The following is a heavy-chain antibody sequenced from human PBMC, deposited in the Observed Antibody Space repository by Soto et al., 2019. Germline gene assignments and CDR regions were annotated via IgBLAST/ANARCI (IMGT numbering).Heavy chain of an antibody. CDR3: AKDFKGSSGWSITFDY. V-gene: IGHV3-23*01. CDR1: GFTFSSYA. D-gene: IGHD6-19*01. Sequence: EVQLLESGGGLVQPGGSLRLSCAASGFTFSSYAMSWVHQAPGKGLEWVSAISGSGGSTYYADSVKGRFTISRDNSKNTLYLQMNSLRAEDTAVYYCAKDFKGSSGWSITFDYWGQGTLVTVSS. J-gene: IGHJ4*02. CDR2: ISGSGGST.